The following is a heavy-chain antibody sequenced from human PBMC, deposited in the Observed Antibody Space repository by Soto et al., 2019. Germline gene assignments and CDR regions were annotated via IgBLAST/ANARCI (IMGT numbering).Heavy chain of an antibody. J-gene: IGHJ6*02. CDR3: ARAAETRYYGMDV. Sequence: GASVKVSCKASDYTFTSYGISWVRQAPGQGLEWMGWISTYSGKTDYARKVQGRVTMTTDTSASTAYMELRSLRFDDTAVYYCARAAETRYYGMDVWGQGTTVTVSS. CDR1: DYTFTSYG. CDR2: ISTYSGKT. V-gene: IGHV1-18*04.